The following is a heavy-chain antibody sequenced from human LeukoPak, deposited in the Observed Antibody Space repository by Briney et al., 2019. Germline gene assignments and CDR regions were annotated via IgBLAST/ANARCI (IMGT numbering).Heavy chain of an antibody. J-gene: IGHJ6*02. Sequence: PSETLSLTCSVSGGSISGYYWSWIRQSPGKGLEWIAYLHENGDTNYNPSLKSRVTISADMSKIQFFLKLSSVTAADTAVYYCAREVRFLEWFPVGYYGMDVWGQGTTVTVSS. CDR2: LHENGDT. CDR1: GGSISGYY. D-gene: IGHD3-3*01. CDR3: AREVRFLEWFPVGYYGMDV. V-gene: IGHV4-59*12.